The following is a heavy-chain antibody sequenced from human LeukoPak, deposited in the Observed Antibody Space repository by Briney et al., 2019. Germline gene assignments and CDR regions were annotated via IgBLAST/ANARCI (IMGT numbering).Heavy chain of an antibody. J-gene: IGHJ4*02. CDR3: AKSSYCSSTSCYLPLDY. V-gene: IGHV3-30*02. D-gene: IGHD2-2*01. Sequence: GGSLRLSCAASGFTFSSYAMHWVRQAPGKGLEWVAFIRFDGSTKYYADSVKGRYTISRDNSENTLYLQMNSLRAEDTAVYYCAKSSYCSSTSCYLPLDYWGQGTLVSVSS. CDR1: GFTFSSYA. CDR2: IRFDGSTK.